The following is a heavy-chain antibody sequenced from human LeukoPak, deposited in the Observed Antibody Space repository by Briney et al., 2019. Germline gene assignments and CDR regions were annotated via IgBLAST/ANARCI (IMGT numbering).Heavy chain of an antibody. CDR1: GGSISSYY. V-gene: IGHV4-59*01. D-gene: IGHD2-2*01. Sequence: SETLSLTCTVSGGSISSYYWSWIRQPPGKGLEWVGYIYYSGSTNYNPSLKSRVTISVDTSKNQFSLKLSSVTAADTAVYYCARGSCSSTSCPIDYWGQGTLVTVSS. CDR2: IYYSGST. CDR3: ARGSCSSTSCPIDY. J-gene: IGHJ4*02.